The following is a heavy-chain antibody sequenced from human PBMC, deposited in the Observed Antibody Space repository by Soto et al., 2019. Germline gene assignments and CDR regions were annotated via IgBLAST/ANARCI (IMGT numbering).Heavy chain of an antibody. V-gene: IGHV4-31*03. CDR2: ISSSGNT. J-gene: IGHJ4*02. CDR1: GASLTSGGYY. CDR3: ASKRLWFRDVWDFGF. Sequence: QVQLQESGPGLVKSSQTLSLTCTVSGASLTSGGYYWNWIRQRPGKGLEWVGYISSSGNTYYNPSLNSRVTISVDTSKNHFSLKLTSVIAADTAVYYGASKRLWFRDVWDFGFWGQGFLVTVSS. D-gene: IGHD3-10*01.